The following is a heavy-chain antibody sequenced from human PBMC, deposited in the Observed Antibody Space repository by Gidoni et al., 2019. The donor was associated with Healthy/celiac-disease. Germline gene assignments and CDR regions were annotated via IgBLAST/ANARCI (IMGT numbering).Heavy chain of an antibody. CDR3: ARGAKGIPINYDFWSGYYTRFDY. CDR2: INPIFGTA. V-gene: IGHV1-69*01. J-gene: IGHJ4*02. Sequence: QVQLVQSGAEVKKHGSSVKVSCKASVGTFSSYAISLVRQAPGQGLEWMGGINPIFGTATYAQKFHGRVTITADESTRTAYMELSRLRSEDTAVYYCARGAKGIPINYDFWSGYYTRFDYWGQGTLVTVSS. D-gene: IGHD3-3*01. CDR1: VGTFSSYA.